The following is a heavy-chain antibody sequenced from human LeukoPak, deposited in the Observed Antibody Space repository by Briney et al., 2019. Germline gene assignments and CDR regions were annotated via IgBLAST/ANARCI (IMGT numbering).Heavy chain of an antibody. Sequence: GGSLRLSCAGSGFSFNNYLMHWVRQAPGKGLVLVSRINTDCSHSMYADSVKGRFSISIDNTKNTLYLQMNSLRAEDTAVYYCTRDLNGDTYYYLDVWGKGTTVTVSS. J-gene: IGHJ6*03. V-gene: IGHV3-74*03. CDR2: INTDCSHS. D-gene: IGHD4-17*01. CDR1: GFSFNNYL. CDR3: TRDLNGDTYYYLDV.